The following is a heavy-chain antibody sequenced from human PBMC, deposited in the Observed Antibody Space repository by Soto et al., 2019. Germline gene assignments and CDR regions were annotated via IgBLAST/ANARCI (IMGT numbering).Heavy chain of an antibody. V-gene: IGHV1-46*01. CDR3: STDLTPY. CDR2: VNPTGGSP. J-gene: IGHJ4*02. D-gene: IGHD1-20*01. CDR1: GYDFTRYF. Sequence: GASVKVSCKTSGYDFTRYFIHWVRQAPGQGLEWMVKVNPTGGSPTFGQKFQGRVTVTTDTSTSTVYMELSSLRSDDTAVYYCSTDLTPYWGQGTLVTVSS.